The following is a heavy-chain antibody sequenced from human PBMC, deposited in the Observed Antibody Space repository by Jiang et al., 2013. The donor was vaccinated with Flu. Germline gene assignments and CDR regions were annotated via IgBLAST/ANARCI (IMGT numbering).Heavy chain of an antibody. Sequence: GSGLVKPSETLSLTCTVSGYSISSGYYWGWIRQPPGKGLEWIGSIYHSGSTYYNPSLKSRVTISVDTSKNQFSLKLSSVTAADTAVYYCARDDNPPEIAAAGGDAFDIVGPRDKWSPSLQ. CDR2: IYHSGST. CDR1: GYSISSGYY. J-gene: IGHJ3*02. CDR3: ARDDNPPEIAAAGGDAFDI. D-gene: IGHD6-13*01. V-gene: IGHV4-38-2*02.